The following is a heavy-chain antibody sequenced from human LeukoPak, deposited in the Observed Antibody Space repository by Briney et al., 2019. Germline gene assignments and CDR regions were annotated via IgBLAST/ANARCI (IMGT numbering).Heavy chain of an antibody. Sequence: SETLSLTCAVYGGSFSGYYWSWIRQPPGKGLEWIGEINHSGSTNYNPSLKSRVTISVDTSKNQFSLKLSSVTAADTAVYYCAKTPPQWLVGGYYYYMDVWGKGTPVTVSS. CDR3: AKTPPQWLVGGYYYYMDV. CDR1: GGSFSGYY. CDR2: INHSGST. D-gene: IGHD6-19*01. V-gene: IGHV4-34*01. J-gene: IGHJ6*03.